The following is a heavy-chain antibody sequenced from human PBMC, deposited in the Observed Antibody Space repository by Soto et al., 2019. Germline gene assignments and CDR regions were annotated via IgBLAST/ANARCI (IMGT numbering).Heavy chain of an antibody. CDR3: ARDWSKSTYNYPYYYDMDQ. CDR2: LYSSGTT. V-gene: IGHV3-53*01. Sequence: PWLCXRLSGTFAVFSVTNSYINLFRQAPGKGLECVSILYSSGTTYYADSVRGRFTVSRDDSKNTLFLHMNSLRADDTAVYYCARDWSKSTYNYPYYYDMDQWGKGNKVTVYS. CDR1: VFSVTNSY. J-gene: IGHJ6*04. D-gene: IGHD3-16*01.